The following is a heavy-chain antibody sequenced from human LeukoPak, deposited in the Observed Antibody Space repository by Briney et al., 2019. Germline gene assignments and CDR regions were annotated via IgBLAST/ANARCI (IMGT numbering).Heavy chain of an antibody. CDR3: AEKDGTL. V-gene: IGHV4-59*01. J-gene: IGHJ4*02. Sequence: TSETPSLTCTVSSGSISSSYWTWIRQPPGKGLEWIGHFSHSGSTSYNPSLNSRVTISVDTSKNQFSLNLSSVTAADTAVYYCAEKDGTLWGQGILVTVAS. D-gene: IGHD1/OR15-1a*01. CDR1: SGSISSSY. CDR2: FSHSGST.